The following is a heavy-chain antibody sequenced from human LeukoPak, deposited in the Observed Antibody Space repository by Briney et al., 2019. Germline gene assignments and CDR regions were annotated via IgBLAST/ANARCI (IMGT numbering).Heavy chain of an antibody. J-gene: IGHJ4*02. V-gene: IGHV3-48*01. CDR2: ISNSGDTI. CDR1: GFTFSSDS. CDR3: ARDPGYSNSPYYLDY. D-gene: IGHD5-12*01. Sequence: PGGSLRLSCAASGFTFSSDSMNWVRQAPGKGLEWIAYISNSGDTIYYADSVKGRFTISRDNAKDSLYLQMNSLRAEDTAVFYCARDPGYSNSPYYLDYWGQGTLVTVSS.